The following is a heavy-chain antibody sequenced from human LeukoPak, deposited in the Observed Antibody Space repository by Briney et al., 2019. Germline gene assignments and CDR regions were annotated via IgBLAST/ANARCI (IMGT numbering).Heavy chain of an antibody. Sequence: PGGSLRLSCAASGFTFSSYSMNWVRQAPGKGLEWVSYISSSSSTIYYADSVKGRFTISRDNAKNSLYLQMNSLRAEDTAVYYCARGMDNYDILTGYSFFDYWGQGTLVTVSS. V-gene: IGHV3-48*01. CDR3: ARGMDNYDILTGYSFFDY. J-gene: IGHJ4*02. CDR2: ISSSSSTI. CDR1: GFTFSSYS. D-gene: IGHD3-9*01.